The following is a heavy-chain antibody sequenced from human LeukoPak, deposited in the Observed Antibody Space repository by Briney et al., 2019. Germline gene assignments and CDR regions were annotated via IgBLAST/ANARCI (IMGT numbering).Heavy chain of an antibody. CDR1: GYTFTSYG. J-gene: IGHJ6*02. CDR3: ARDIAARPVSYYGMDV. D-gene: IGHD6-6*01. CDR2: ISAYNGNT. V-gene: IGHV1-18*01. Sequence: ASVKVSCKASGYTFTSYGISWVRQAPGQGLEWMGWISAYNGNTNYAQKLQGRVTMTTDTSTSTAYMELRSLRSDDTAVYYCARDIAARPVSYYGMDVWGQGTRSPSP.